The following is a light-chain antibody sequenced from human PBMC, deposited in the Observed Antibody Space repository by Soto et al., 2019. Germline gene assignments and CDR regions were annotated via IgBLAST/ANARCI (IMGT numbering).Light chain of an antibody. V-gene: IGKV3-11*01. J-gene: IGKJ5*01. Sequence: EIVLSQSASTLSLSPGERATLSCRASQSVSTYLAWYQQRPGQAPRLLIYDASYRATDIPPRFSGSGSGTDFTLTISSLEPEDFAVYYCQQRRSWPPTITFGQGTRLEIK. CDR2: DAS. CDR1: QSVSTY. CDR3: QQRRSWPPTIT.